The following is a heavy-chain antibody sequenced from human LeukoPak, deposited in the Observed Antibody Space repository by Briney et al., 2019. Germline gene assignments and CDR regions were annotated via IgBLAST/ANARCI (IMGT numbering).Heavy chain of an antibody. CDR3: AREATNYFDY. V-gene: IGHV3-53*01. Sequence: GGALRLSCAASGFTVSSNYMSWVRQAPGKGLEWVSVIYSDGSTYYADSVKGRFTISRDNSKNTLYLQMNSLRDEDTAVYYCAREATNYFDYWGQGTLVTVSS. D-gene: IGHD5-24*01. J-gene: IGHJ4*02. CDR1: GFTVSSNY. CDR2: IYSDGST.